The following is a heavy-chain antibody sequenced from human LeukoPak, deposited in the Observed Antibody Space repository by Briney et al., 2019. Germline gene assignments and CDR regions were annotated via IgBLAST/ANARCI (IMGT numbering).Heavy chain of an antibody. CDR3: ARVVSLYASGTYTPNYFNY. V-gene: IGHV5-51*01. D-gene: IGHD3-10*01. CDR1: GYSLNSYW. CDR2: IYPPDSKT. Sequence: ESLKIFCKASGYSLNSYWIGWVRQMPGNGLEWMGIIYPPDSKTTYSPSFQGQVSISADMSISTSYLQWNSLKASDTAIYYCARVVSLYASGTYTPNYFNYWGQGTLVTVSS. J-gene: IGHJ4*02.